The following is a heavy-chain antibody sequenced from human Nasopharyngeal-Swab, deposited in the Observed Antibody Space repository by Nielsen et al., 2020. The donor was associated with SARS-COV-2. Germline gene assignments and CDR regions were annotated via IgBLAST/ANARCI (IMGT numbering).Heavy chain of an antibody. D-gene: IGHD3-10*01. CDR3: ATNPITMVRGVIIKNWFDP. CDR1: GYTLTELS. J-gene: IGHJ5*02. V-gene: IGHV1-24*01. CDR2: FDPEGGET. Sequence: ASVKVSCKVSGYTLTELSMHWVRQAPGKGLEWMGGFDPEGGETIYAQKFQGRVTMTEDTSTDTAYMELSSLRSEGTAVYYCATNPITMVRGVIIKNWFDPWGQGTLVTVSS.